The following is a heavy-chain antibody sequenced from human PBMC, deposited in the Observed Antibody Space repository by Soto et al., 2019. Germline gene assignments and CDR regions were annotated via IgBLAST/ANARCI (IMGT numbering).Heavy chain of an antibody. V-gene: IGHV4-61*01. CDR1: GGSVSSGSYY. CDR2: IYYSGST. J-gene: IGHJ6*02. Sequence: SETLSLPCTVSGGSVSSGSYYWTWIRQPPGKGLEWIGYIYYSGSTNYNLSLKSRVTISGDTSKNQFSLKLSSVTAADTAVYYCARDPLGATPMDGWGQGTTGAVAS. D-gene: IGHD1-26*01. CDR3: ARDPLGATPMDG.